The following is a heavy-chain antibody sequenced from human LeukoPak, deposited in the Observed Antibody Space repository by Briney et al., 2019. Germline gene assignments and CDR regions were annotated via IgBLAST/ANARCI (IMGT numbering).Heavy chain of an antibody. Sequence: SETLSLTCTVSGGSISSSNDYWGWIRQPPGKGLEWTGSINYSGSTYYNPSLKSRVTISVDTSKNQFSLKLNPVTGADTAVYYCVRRKPRQTFDYWSQGTLVTVSS. CDR2: INYSGST. CDR3: VRRKPRQTFDY. J-gene: IGHJ4*02. V-gene: IGHV4-39*01. CDR1: GGSISSSNDY.